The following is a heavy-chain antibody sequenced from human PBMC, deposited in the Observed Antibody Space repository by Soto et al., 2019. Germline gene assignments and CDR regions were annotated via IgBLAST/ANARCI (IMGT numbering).Heavy chain of an antibody. V-gene: IGHV1-69*13. CDR2: IIPIFGTA. Sequence: AASVKVSCKASGGTFSSYAISWVRQAPGQGLEWMGGIIPIFGTANYAQKFQGRVTITADESTSTAYMELSSLRSEDTAVYYCARVEGNYYDSSGYLDYWGQGTLVTVSS. J-gene: IGHJ4*02. CDR1: GGTFSSYA. CDR3: ARVEGNYYDSSGYLDY. D-gene: IGHD3-22*01.